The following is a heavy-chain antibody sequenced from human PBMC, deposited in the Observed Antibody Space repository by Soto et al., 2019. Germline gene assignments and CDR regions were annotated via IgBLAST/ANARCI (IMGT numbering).Heavy chain of an antibody. CDR2: IHYRGNT. CDR1: GVSITSGDYY. V-gene: IGHV4-30-4*01. J-gene: IGHJ5*02. Sequence: QVQLQESRPGLVKPSQTLSLTCTVSGVSITSGDYYWSWIRQPPGKGLECIGYIHYRGNTYYNPSLESRAAISVDTSKNQFSLNLTSVTAADTAVYYCARARVRMTNWFDPWGQGTLVTVSS. D-gene: IGHD3-10*01. CDR3: ARARVRMTNWFDP.